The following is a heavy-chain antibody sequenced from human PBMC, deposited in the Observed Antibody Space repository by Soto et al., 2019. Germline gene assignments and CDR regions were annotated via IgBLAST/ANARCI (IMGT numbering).Heavy chain of an antibody. CDR1: GYTFTSYA. J-gene: IGHJ4*02. D-gene: IGHD2-21*02. CDR2: INAGNGNT. Sequence: ASVKVSCKASGYTFTSYAMHWVRQAPGQRLEWMGWINAGNGNTKYSQKFQGRVTITRDTSASTAYMELSSLRSEDTAVYYCARSIVGVPALAYWGQGPLVPVSP. CDR3: ARSIVGVPALAY. V-gene: IGHV1-3*01.